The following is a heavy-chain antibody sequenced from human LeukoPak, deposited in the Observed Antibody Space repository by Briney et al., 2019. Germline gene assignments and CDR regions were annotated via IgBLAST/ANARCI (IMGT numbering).Heavy chain of an antibody. CDR1: GFTFSSYW. CDR2: IKLDGSEK. V-gene: IGHV3-7*01. CDR3: ARRQGRRGIVGPTILKGAFDI. J-gene: IGHJ3*02. Sequence: GGSLRLSCAASGFTFSSYWMSWVRQAPGKGLEWVANIKLDGSEKYYVDSVKGRFTISRDNAKKSLYLQMNSLRAEDTAVYYCARRQGRRGIVGPTILKGAFDIWGQGTKVTVSS. D-gene: IGHD1-26*01.